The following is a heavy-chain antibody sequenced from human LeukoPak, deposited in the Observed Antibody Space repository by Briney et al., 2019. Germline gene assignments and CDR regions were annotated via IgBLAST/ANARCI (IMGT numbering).Heavy chain of an antibody. J-gene: IGHJ6*03. CDR3: AKALGVAGTKIYYYYYMDV. CDR1: GFTFSSNS. CDR2: ISSSNTTI. V-gene: IGHV3-48*01. Sequence: GGSLRLSCAASGFTFSSNSMNWVRQAPGKGLEWISYISSSNTTIYYAGSVKGRFTISRDNAKNSLYLQLSSLRAEDTAVYYCAKALGVAGTKIYYYYYMDVWGKGTTVTVSS. D-gene: IGHD6-19*01.